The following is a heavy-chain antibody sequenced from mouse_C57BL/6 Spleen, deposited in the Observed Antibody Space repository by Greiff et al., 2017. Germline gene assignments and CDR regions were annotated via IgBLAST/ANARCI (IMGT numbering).Heavy chain of an antibody. Sequence: EVQVVESGEGLVKPGGSLKLSCAASGFTFSSYATSWVRQTPEKRLEWVAYISSGGDYIYYADTVKGRFTISRDNARNTLYLQMSSLKSEDTAMYYCTRDRGTTVVAHYYAMDYWGQGTSVTVSS. V-gene: IGHV5-9-1*02. CDR1: GFTFSSYA. CDR3: TRDRGTTVVAHYYAMDY. D-gene: IGHD1-1*01. J-gene: IGHJ4*01. CDR2: ISSGGDYI.